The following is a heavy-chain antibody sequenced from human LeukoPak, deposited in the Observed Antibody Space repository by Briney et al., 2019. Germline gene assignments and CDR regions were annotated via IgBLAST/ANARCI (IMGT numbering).Heavy chain of an antibody. CDR3: ARDEGSSYPFDY. CDR1: GGSISSSSYY. Sequence: SETLSLTCTVSGGSISSSSYYWGWIRQPPGKGLEWIGSIYYSGSTYYNPSLKSRVTISVDTSKNQFSLNLSSVTAADTAVYFCARDEGSSYPFDYWGQGALVTVSS. CDR2: IYYSGST. J-gene: IGHJ4*02. D-gene: IGHD2-2*01. V-gene: IGHV4-39*07.